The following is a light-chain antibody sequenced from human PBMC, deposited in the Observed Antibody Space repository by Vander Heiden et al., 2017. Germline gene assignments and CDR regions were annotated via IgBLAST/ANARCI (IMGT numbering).Light chain of an antibody. J-gene: IGKJ3*01. CDR3: QQGYSIPFT. CDR2: SAS. Sequence: DIQLTHPPSSLSASVGDTVTITCRASQSIDNLLNWYQHQPGKAPTLLISSASNLDGGVPSRFSGSGSGTDFTLTIASLQPEDFATYSCQQGYSIPFTFGPGTKVDAK. V-gene: IGKV1-39*01. CDR1: QSIDNL.